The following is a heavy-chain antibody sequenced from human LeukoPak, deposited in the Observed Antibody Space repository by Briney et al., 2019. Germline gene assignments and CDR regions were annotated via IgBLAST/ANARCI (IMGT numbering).Heavy chain of an antibody. V-gene: IGHV4-31*03. CDR2: IYYSGST. CDR1: GGSISSGGYY. J-gene: IGHJ3*02. D-gene: IGHD2-15*01. CDR3: ARARRDIVVVVAATDFGAFDI. Sequence: PSQTLSLTCTVSGGSISSGGYYWSWIRQHPGKGLEWIGYIYYSGSTYCNPSLKSRVTISVDTSKNQFSLKLSSVTAADTAVYYCARARRDIVVVVAATDFGAFDIWGQGTMVTVSS.